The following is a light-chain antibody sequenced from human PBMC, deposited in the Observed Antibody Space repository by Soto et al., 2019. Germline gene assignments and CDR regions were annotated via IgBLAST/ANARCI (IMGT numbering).Light chain of an antibody. V-gene: IGKV3-20*01. J-gene: IGKJ5*01. CDR1: QSLTGGY. Sequence: EIVLTQSPGTLSLPPGERATLSCRASQSLTGGYLAWFQQKPGQTPRLLIYSASNRATGIPDRFSGSGSGTDFTLTISGLEPEDFVVYYCQQNGSLPITFGQGTRLEIK. CDR2: SAS. CDR3: QQNGSLPIT.